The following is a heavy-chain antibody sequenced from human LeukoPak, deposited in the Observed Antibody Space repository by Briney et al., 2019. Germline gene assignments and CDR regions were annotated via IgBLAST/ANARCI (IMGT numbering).Heavy chain of an antibody. CDR3: ARHLDDSSGYYYRTMYYFDY. Sequence: GESLKISCKGSGYSFTTYRIGWVRQMPGKGLEWMGVISPGDSDTRYSPSFRGQVTISADKSISTAYLQWSSLKASDTAMYYCARHLDDSSGYYYRTMYYFDYWGQGTLVTVSS. J-gene: IGHJ4*02. CDR1: GYSFTTYR. D-gene: IGHD3-22*01. V-gene: IGHV5-51*01. CDR2: ISPGDSDT.